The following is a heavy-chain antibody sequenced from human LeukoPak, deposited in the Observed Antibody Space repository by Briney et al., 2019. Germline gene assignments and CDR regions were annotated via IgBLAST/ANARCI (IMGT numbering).Heavy chain of an antibody. V-gene: IGHV1-69*06. D-gene: IGHD2-2*01. CDR1: GGSFSSYG. CDR2: IIPIFGTA. CDR3: ARRTTSFAFDI. Sequence: ASVKVSCKASGGSFSSYGISWVRQAPGQGLEWVGRIIPIFGTANYAQKFQDRVNITADKSTSIVYMELSSLRSEDTAVYYCARRTTSFAFDIWGQGTMVTVSS. J-gene: IGHJ3*02.